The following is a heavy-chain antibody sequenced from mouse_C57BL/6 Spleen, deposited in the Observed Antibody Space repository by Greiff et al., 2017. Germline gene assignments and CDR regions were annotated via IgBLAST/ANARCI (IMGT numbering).Heavy chain of an antibody. CDR3: ARELLGYFDV. Sequence: EVKLQESGPELVKPGASVKMSCKASGYTFTDYNMHWVKQSHGKSLEWIGYINPNNGGTSYNQKFKGKATLTVNKSSSTAYMELRSLTSEDSAVYYCARELLGYFDVWGTGTTVTVSS. J-gene: IGHJ1*03. D-gene: IGHD2-12*01. CDR2: INPNNGGT. CDR1: GYTFTDYN. V-gene: IGHV1-22*01.